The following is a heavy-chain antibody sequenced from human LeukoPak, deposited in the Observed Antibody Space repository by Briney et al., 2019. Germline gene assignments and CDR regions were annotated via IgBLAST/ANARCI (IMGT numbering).Heavy chain of an antibody. D-gene: IGHD1-26*01. J-gene: IGHJ3*02. Sequence: PGGSLRLSCAASGFTFSSYSMNWVRQAPGKGLEWVSYISSSSSTLYYADSVKGRFAISRDNAKNSLYLQMNSLRAEDTAVYYCARDACLVGACGYAFDIWGQGTMVTVSS. CDR3: ARDACLVGACGYAFDI. CDR1: GFTFSSYS. CDR2: ISSSSSTL. V-gene: IGHV3-48*01.